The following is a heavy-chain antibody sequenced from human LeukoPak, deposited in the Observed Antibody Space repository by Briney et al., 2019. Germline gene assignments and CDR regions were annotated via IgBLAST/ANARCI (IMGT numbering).Heavy chain of an antibody. CDR2: IYSGGTT. Sequence: PGGSLRLSCAASGFTVSSNYISWVRQAPGKGLEWVSVIYSGGTTYYADSVKGRFTISRDTSKNTLYLQMNSLRAEDTAVYYCAKALPGYSSGWYTAYAFDIWGQGTMVTVSS. V-gene: IGHV3-53*01. CDR3: AKALPGYSSGWYTAYAFDI. D-gene: IGHD6-19*01. J-gene: IGHJ3*02. CDR1: GFTVSSNY.